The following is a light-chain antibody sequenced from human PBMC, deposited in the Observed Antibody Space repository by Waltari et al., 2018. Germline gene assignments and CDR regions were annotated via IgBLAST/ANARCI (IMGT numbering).Light chain of an antibody. CDR2: NVN. CDR3: NSFTSNTTWV. V-gene: IGLV2-14*03. CDR1: NSDVGGHDH. Sequence: QSALIQPASVSGSPGQSVTISCIGTNSDVGGHDHVYWYQHHPGKAPKLLIHNVNTPPSGISNRFSGSKPGNTASLAISVLQAEDEANYYCNSFTSNTTWVFGGGTTLTVL. J-gene: IGLJ3*02.